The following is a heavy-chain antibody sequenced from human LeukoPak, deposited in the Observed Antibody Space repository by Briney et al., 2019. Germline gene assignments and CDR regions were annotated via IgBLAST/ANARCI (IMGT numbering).Heavy chain of an antibody. D-gene: IGHD1-20*01. CDR1: GFTFSSYA. J-gene: IGHJ5*02. CDR2: ISYDGSNK. CDR3: AREVNCAA. Sequence: GGSLRLSCAASGFTFSSYAMHWVRQAPGKGLEWVAVISYDGSNKYYADSVKGRFTISRDNAKNSLYLQMNSLRAEDTAVYYCAREVNCAAWGQGTLVTVSS. V-gene: IGHV3-30-3*01.